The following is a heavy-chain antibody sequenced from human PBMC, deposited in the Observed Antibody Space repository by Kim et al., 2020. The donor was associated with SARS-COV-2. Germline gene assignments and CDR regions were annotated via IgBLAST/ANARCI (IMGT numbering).Heavy chain of an antibody. J-gene: IGHJ4*02. CDR1: GYSFITYS. CDR3: ARGAGGWSQFDY. CDR2: INTKTGKP. Sequence: ASVKVSCKASGYSFITYSIDWVRQAPGQGPEWMGRINTKTGKPTYAPGLTGRFVFSLDTSVSSTYLQISSLETEDTAVYYCARGAGGWSQFDYWGQGTLV. D-gene: IGHD6-19*01. V-gene: IGHV7-4-1*02.